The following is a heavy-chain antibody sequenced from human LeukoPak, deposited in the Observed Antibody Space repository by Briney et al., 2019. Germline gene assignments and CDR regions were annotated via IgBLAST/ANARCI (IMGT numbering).Heavy chain of an antibody. CDR2: IKSKTDGGTT. Sequence: GGSLRLSCATSGFTFTNAWMSWVRQAPGRGLEWVGRIKSKTDGGTTDYAAPVKGRFTISRDDSKNTLYLQMNSLKTEDTAVYYCTTGAYDILTGYYHWYFDLWGRGTLVTVSS. V-gene: IGHV3-15*01. J-gene: IGHJ2*01. CDR3: TTGAYDILTGYYHWYFDL. CDR1: GFTFTNAW. D-gene: IGHD3-9*01.